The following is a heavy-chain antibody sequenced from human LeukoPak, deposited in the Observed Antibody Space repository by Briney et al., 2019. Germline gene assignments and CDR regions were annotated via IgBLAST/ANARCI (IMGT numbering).Heavy chain of an antibody. V-gene: IGHV3-23*01. CDR2: ISGIGDT. Sequence: GGTLRLSCVASGFTFSTDGMSWVRQAPGKGLEWVSSISGIGDTYYADSVKGRFTISRDNSENTLYLQMNSLRAEDTVVYYCSKWKAIVLVPAARSPIDYWGQGTLVTVSS. J-gene: IGHJ4*02. CDR1: GFTFSTDG. D-gene: IGHD2-2*01. CDR3: SKWKAIVLVPAARSPIDY.